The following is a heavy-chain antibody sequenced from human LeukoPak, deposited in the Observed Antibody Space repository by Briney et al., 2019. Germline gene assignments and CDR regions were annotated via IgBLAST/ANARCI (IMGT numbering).Heavy chain of an antibody. CDR3: ARDRGSSGYYYEYYFDY. V-gene: IGHV3-21*01. CDR1: GLTFSSYS. J-gene: IGHJ4*02. D-gene: IGHD3-22*01. Sequence: GGSLRLSCAASGLTFSSYSMNWVRQAPGKGLEWVSSISSSSSYIYHADSVKGRFTISRDNSKNTLYLQMNSLRAEDTAVYYCARDRGSSGYYYEYYFDYWGQGTLVTVSS. CDR2: ISSSSSYI.